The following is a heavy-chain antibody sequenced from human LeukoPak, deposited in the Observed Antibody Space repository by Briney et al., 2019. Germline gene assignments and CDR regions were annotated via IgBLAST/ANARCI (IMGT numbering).Heavy chain of an antibody. CDR2: INPNSVGT. V-gene: IGHV1-2*02. J-gene: IGHJ4*02. CDR3: ARDQGITMVRGVTYFDY. D-gene: IGHD3-10*01. CDR1: GYTFTGYY. Sequence: GASVKVSCMASGYTFTGYYMHWVRQAPGQGLEWMGWINPNSVGTNYAQKFQSRVTMTRDTSISTAYMELSRLRSDDTAVYYCARDQGITMVRGVTYFDYWAQGNLVTVSS.